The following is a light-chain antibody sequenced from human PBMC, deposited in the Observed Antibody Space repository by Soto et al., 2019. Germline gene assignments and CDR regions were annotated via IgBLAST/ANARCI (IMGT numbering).Light chain of an antibody. V-gene: IGKV1-39*01. CDR3: QQRYRGFT. CDR2: AAS. CDR1: QSISSY. J-gene: IGKJ3*01. Sequence: DIQMTQSPSSLSASVGDRVTITCRASQSISSYLNWYQQKPGTAPKLLIYAASSLQSGVPSGFIGSGSGTEFTLTISSMQPEDFATEDCQQRYRGFTFGPGTKVDIK.